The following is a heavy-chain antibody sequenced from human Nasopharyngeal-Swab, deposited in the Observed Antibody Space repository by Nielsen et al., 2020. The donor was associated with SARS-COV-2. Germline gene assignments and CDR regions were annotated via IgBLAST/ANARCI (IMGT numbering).Heavy chain of an antibody. V-gene: IGHV5-51*01. J-gene: IGHJ2*01. Sequence: GESLKISCKGSGYSFTSYWIGWVRQMSGKGLEWMGIIYPGDSDTRYSPSFQGQVTISADKSISTAYLQWSSLKASDTAMYYCARSPPYYYDSSGPWYFDLWGRGTLVTVSS. D-gene: IGHD3-22*01. CDR1: GYSFTSYW. CDR3: ARSPPYYYDSSGPWYFDL. CDR2: IYPGDSDT.